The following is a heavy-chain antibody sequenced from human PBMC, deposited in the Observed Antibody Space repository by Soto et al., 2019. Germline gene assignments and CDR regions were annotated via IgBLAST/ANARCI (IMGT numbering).Heavy chain of an antibody. CDR2: IGPSDSYT. Sequence: PGESLKISCQGSGYSFAGHWISWVRQMPGKGLEWMGRIGPSDSYTNYSPSFEGHVTMSADTSVNTAYLQWRGLRASDTAIYFCARLKVGATSDYWGQGTLVTVS. J-gene: IGHJ4*02. CDR1: GYSFAGHW. D-gene: IGHD1-26*01. V-gene: IGHV5-10-1*01. CDR3: ARLKVGATSDY.